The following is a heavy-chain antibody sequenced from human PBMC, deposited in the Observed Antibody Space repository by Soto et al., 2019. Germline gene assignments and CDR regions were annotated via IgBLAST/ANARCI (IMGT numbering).Heavy chain of an antibody. V-gene: IGHV4-38-2*01. D-gene: IGHD3-22*01. CDR1: GYSISSGYY. CDR2: IYHGGST. Sequence: SETLSLTCAVSGYSISSGYYWGWLRQPPGKGLEWIGSIYHGGSTYYNPSLNSRVTLSIDMTNNHVSLKLSSVTAADTAVYYCARVAYSDSSGNYYYFDYWGQGTLVTVSS. CDR3: ARVAYSDSSGNYYYFDY. J-gene: IGHJ4*02.